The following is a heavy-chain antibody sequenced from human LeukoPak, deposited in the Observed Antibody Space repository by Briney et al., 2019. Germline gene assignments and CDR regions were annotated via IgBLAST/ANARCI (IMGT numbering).Heavy chain of an antibody. J-gene: IGHJ4*02. CDR3: ARNYGSGTYNPFDY. V-gene: IGHV3-23*01. D-gene: IGHD3-10*01. CDR2: ISGSGGSI. Sequence: GGSLRLSCAASGFTFSRNGMTWVRQAPGKGLEWVSAISGSGGSIDYADSMKGRFPISRDNSKNTLYLQLNSLRAEDTAIYYCARNYGSGTYNPFDYWGQGTLVTVSS. CDR1: GFTFSRNG.